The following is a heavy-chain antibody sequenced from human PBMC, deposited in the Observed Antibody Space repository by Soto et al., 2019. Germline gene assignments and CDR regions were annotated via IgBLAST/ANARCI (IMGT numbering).Heavy chain of an antibody. CDR3: PRSGGGYDLGDY. CDR1: GYTFIGYY. J-gene: IGHJ4*02. CDR2: INPNSGGA. V-gene: IGHV1-2*04. Sequence: QVQLVQSGAEVKKPGASVKVSCKASGYTFIGYYIHWVRQAPGQGLEWMGWINPNSGGANYSPKFQAWVTMTDDASISTAYMELSRLKSDDSAVYYCPRSGGGYDLGDYWGPGTLVSVS. D-gene: IGHD5-12*01.